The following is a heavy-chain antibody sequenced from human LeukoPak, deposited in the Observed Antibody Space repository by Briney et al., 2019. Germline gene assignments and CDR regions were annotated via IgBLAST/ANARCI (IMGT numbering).Heavy chain of an antibody. CDR1: GFTFSNYW. Sequence: GGSLRLSCAASGFTFSNYWMSWVRQAPGKGLEWVANIKQDGSEKYYVNSVKGRFTISRDSSKNSLYLQMNSLRAEDTAVYYCARDRYCSGVWGQGTLVTVSS. CDR3: ARDRYCSGV. V-gene: IGHV3-7*01. D-gene: IGHD2-15*01. CDR2: IKQDGSEK. J-gene: IGHJ4*02.